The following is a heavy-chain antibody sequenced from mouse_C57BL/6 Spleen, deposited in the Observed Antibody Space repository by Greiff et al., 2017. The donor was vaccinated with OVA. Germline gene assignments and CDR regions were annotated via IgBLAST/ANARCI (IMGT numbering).Heavy chain of an antibody. V-gene: IGHV3-1*01. D-gene: IGHD1-1*01. CDR1: GYSITSGYD. J-gene: IGHJ4*01. CDR2: ISYSGST. Sequence: EVKLQESGPGMVKPSQSLSLTCTVTGYSITSGYDWHWIRHFPGNKLEWMGYISYSGSTNYNPSLKSRISITPDTSKNHFFLQLNSVTTEDTATYYCARGDYYGSSEGDYAMDYWGQGTSVTVSS. CDR3: ARGDYYGSSEGDYAMDY.